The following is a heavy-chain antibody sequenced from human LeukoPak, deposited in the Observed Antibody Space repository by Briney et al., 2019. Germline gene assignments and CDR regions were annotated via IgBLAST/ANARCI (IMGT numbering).Heavy chain of an antibody. Sequence: SVKVSCKASGYTFTSYYMHWVRQAPGQGLEWMGIINPSGGSTSYAQKFQGRVTMTRDTSTSTVYMELSSLRSEDTAVYYCARDIVVVPAAYSLGMDVWGKGTTVTVSS. CDR3: ARDIVVVPAAYSLGMDV. V-gene: IGHV1-46*01. J-gene: IGHJ6*04. CDR1: GYTFTSYY. CDR2: INPSGGST. D-gene: IGHD2-2*01.